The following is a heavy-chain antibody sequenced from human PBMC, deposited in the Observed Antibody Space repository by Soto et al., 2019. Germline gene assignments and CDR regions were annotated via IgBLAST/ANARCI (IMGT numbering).Heavy chain of an antibody. CDR1: GFTFSSYE. J-gene: IGHJ6*02. CDR3: ARGAYYDVWSGYSHYYYYGMDV. D-gene: IGHD3-3*01. Sequence: EVQLVESGGGLVQPGGSLRLSCAASGFTFSSYEMNWVRQAPGKGLEWVSYISSSGSTIYYADSVKGRFTISRDNAKNSLYLQMNSLRGEDTAVYYCARGAYYDVWSGYSHYYYYGMDVWGQGTTVTVSS. V-gene: IGHV3-48*03. CDR2: ISSSGSTI.